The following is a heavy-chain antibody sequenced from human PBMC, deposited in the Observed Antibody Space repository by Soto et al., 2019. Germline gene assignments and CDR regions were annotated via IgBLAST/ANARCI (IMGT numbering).Heavy chain of an antibody. CDR2: VTGSGGNS. CDR1: GFTFSNYA. V-gene: IGHV3-23*01. J-gene: IGHJ4*02. Sequence: GGSLRLSCVASGFTFSNYAMSWVRQAPGKGLQWVSAVTGSGGNSFYADSVKGRFTTSRDNSKKTLYLQMNSLRPDDTAVYYCATTDYWGQGTLVTVSS. CDR3: ATTDY.